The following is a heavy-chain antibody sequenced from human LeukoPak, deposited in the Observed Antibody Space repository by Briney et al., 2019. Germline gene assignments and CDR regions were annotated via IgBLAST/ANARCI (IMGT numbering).Heavy chain of an antibody. CDR3: ARGLPWGDFLTASFDP. CDR2: INPSGGST. J-gene: IGHJ5*02. V-gene: IGHV1-46*01. D-gene: IGHD2-21*02. CDR1: GYTFTRYY. Sequence: GASVKVSCKASGYTFTRYYMNWVRQAPGQGLEWMGIINPSGGSTSYAQKFQGRVSMTRDTSTSTVYMELSSLRSEDTAVYYCARGLPWGDFLTASFDPWGQGTLVTVSS.